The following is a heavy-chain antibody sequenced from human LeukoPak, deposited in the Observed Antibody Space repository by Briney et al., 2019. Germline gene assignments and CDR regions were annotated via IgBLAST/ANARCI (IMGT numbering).Heavy chain of an antibody. V-gene: IGHV1-24*01. CDR2: FDPEDGET. Sequence: ASVKVSCKVSGYTLTELSMHWVRQAPGKGLEWMGGFDPEDGETIYAQKFQGRVTMTEDTSTDTAYMELSSLRSEDTAVYYYATDPEIAAAGTNWFDPWGQGTLVTVSS. CDR3: ATDPEIAAAGTNWFDP. CDR1: GYTLTELS. J-gene: IGHJ5*02. D-gene: IGHD6-13*01.